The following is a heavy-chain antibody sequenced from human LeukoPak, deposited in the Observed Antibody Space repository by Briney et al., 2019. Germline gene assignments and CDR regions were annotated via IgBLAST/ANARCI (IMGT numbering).Heavy chain of an antibody. CDR3: ARPSGYYYYDSSGYYTY. V-gene: IGHV1-18*01. CDR2: ISAYNGNT. J-gene: IGHJ4*02. CDR1: GYTFTSYG. Sequence: ASVKVSCKASGYTFTSYGISWVRQAPGQGLEWMGWISAYNGNTNYAQKLQGRVTMTTDTSTSTAYMELRSLRSDDTAAYYCARPSGYYYYDSSGYYTYWGQGTLVTVSS. D-gene: IGHD3-22*01.